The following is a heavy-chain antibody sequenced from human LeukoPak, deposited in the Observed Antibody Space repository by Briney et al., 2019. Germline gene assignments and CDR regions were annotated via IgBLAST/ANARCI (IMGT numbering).Heavy chain of an antibody. CDR3: ARVGITIFWPLNWFDP. CDR2: INHSGST. D-gene: IGHD3-9*01. CDR1: GGSFSGYY. J-gene: IGHJ5*02. V-gene: IGHV4-34*01. Sequence: PSETLSPTCAVYGGSFSGYYWSWIRQPPGKGLEWIGEINHSGSTNYNPSLKSRVTISVDTSKNQFSLKLSSVTAADTAVYYCARVGITIFWPLNWFDPWGQGTLVTVSS.